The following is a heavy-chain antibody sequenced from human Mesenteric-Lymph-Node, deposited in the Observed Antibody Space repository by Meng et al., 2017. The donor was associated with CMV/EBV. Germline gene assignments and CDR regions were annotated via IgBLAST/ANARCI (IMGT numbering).Heavy chain of an antibody. V-gene: IGHV1-2*02. D-gene: IGHD6-13*01. Sequence: ASVKVSCKASGYTFTAYYMHWVRQAPGQGLEWMGWINPNSGGTKYVQKFQGKVTMTRDTSISTAYMELSRLRSDDTAVYYCARATRETAADPFDYWGQGTLVTVSS. CDR3: ARATRETAADPFDY. J-gene: IGHJ4*02. CDR1: GYTFTAYY. CDR2: INPNSGGT.